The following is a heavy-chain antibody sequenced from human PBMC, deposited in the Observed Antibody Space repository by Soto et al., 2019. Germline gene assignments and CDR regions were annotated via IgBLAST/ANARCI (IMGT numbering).Heavy chain of an antibody. CDR2: IIPIFGTA. J-gene: IGHJ5*02. D-gene: IGHD3-3*02. Sequence: ASVKVSCKASGGTFSSYAISWVRQAPGQGLEWMGGIIPIFGTANYAQKFQGRVTITADESTSTAYMELSSLRSEDTAVYYCASGSHFWSGNWFDPWGQGTLVTXSS. V-gene: IGHV1-69*13. CDR1: GGTFSSYA. CDR3: ASGSHFWSGNWFDP.